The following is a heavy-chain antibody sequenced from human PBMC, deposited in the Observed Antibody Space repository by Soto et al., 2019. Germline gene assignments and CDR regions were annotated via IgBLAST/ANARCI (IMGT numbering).Heavy chain of an antibody. CDR2: IWYDGSNK. CDR1: GFTFSSYG. V-gene: IGHV3-33*01. Sequence: GGSLRLSCAASGFTFSSYGMHWVRQAPGKGLEWVAVIWYDGSNKYYADSVKGRFTISRDNSKNTLYLQMNSLRAEDTAVYYCARDPWDDFWSGYFGGYGMDVWGQGTTVTVSS. J-gene: IGHJ6*02. D-gene: IGHD3-3*01. CDR3: ARDPWDDFWSGYFGGYGMDV.